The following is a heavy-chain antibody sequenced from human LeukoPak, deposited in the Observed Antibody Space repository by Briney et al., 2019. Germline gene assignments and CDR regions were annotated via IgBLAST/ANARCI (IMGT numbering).Heavy chain of an antibody. CDR3: ARQGYYSEDWFDP. V-gene: IGHV4-59*01. D-gene: IGHD3-22*01. CDR2: IYYSGST. Sequence: SETLSLTCTVSGGSISSYYWSWIRQPPGKGLEWIGYIYYSGSTNYNPSLKSRVTISVDTSKNQFSLKLSSVTAADTAVYYCARQGYYSEDWFDPWGQGTLVTVSS. J-gene: IGHJ5*02. CDR1: GGSISSYY.